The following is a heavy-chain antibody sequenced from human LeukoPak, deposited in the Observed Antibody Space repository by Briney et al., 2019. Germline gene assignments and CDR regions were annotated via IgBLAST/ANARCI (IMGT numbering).Heavy chain of an antibody. CDR3: ARVLGCTNGVCPYYYYYYMDV. J-gene: IGHJ6*03. Sequence: GGSLRLSCAASGFTFDDYGMSWVRQAPGKGLEWVSGISWNGGSTGYADSVKGRFTISRDNAKNSLYLQMNSLRAGDTALYYCARVLGCTNGVCPYYYYYYMDVWGKGTTVTVSS. CDR2: ISWNGGST. CDR1: GFTFDDYG. V-gene: IGHV3-20*04. D-gene: IGHD2-8*01.